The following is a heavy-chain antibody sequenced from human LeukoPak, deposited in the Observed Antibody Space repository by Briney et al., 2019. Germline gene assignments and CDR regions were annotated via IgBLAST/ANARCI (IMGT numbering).Heavy chain of an antibody. D-gene: IGHD4-11*01. CDR1: GFTFSHYV. V-gene: IGHV3-33*06. CDR3: AKDAQRGFDYSNSLQN. Sequence: GGSLRLSCAASGFTFSHYVMHWVRQAPGAGLEWVAVIWSDGSDKYYAKSVKGRLTISRDNSKNSLFLQMNSLRAEDTAVYYCAKDAQRGFDYSNSLQNWGQGILVTVSS. CDR2: IWSDGSDK. J-gene: IGHJ1*01.